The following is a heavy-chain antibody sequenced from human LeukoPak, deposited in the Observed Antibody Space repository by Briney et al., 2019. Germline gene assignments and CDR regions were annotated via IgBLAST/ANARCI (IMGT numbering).Heavy chain of an antibody. V-gene: IGHV4-59*01. D-gene: IGHD5-18*01. CDR2: IYYSGST. CDR1: GGSISSYY. CDR3: ARVRDTAMVGFDDAFDI. J-gene: IGHJ3*02. Sequence: SETPSLTCTVSGGSISSYYWSWIRQPPGKGLEWIGYIYYSGSTNYNPSLKSRVTISVDTSKNQFSLKLSSVTAADTAVYYCARVRDTAMVGFDDAFDIWGQGTMVTVSS.